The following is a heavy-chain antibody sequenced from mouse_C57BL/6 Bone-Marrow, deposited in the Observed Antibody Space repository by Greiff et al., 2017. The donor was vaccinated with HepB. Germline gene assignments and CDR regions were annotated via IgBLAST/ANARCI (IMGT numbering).Heavy chain of an antibody. J-gene: IGHJ4*01. CDR2: IYPGSGST. CDR1: GYTFTSYW. CDR3: ARWLLNYYAMDY. Sequence: VQLQQSGAELVKPGASVKMSCKASGYTFTSYWITWVKQRPGQGLEWIGDIYPGSGSTNYNEKFKSKATLTVDTSSSTAYMQLSSLTSEDSAVYYCARWLLNYYAMDYWGQGTSVTVSS. D-gene: IGHD2-3*01. V-gene: IGHV1-55*01.